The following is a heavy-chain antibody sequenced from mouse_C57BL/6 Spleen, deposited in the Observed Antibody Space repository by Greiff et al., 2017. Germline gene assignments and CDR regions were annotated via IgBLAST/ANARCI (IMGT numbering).Heavy chain of an antibody. J-gene: IGHJ3*01. V-gene: IGHV1-64*01. Sequence: VQLQQPGAELVKPGASVKLSCTASGYTFTSYWMHWVKQRPGQGLERIGMIHPTSGSTNYNEKFKSKATLTLDKSSSTAYMQLSSLTSEDSAVYYCAREGSNYFFAYWGQGTLVTVSA. D-gene: IGHD2-5*01. CDR1: GYTFTSYW. CDR3: AREGSNYFFAY. CDR2: IHPTSGST.